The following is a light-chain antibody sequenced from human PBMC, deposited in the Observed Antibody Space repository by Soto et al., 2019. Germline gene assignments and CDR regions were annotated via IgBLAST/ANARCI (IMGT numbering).Light chain of an antibody. CDR2: DAS. J-gene: IGKJ5*01. CDR1: LSVSVY. Sequence: VVLTQYTATLSLSPGERATLSCRTSLSVSVYLDWYQQKPGQAPRLLISDASNRATGIPARFSGSGSGTDFTLTISSLEPEDFAVYYCHQRQYWPPITFGQGTRLEI. CDR3: HQRQYWPPIT. V-gene: IGKV3-11*01.